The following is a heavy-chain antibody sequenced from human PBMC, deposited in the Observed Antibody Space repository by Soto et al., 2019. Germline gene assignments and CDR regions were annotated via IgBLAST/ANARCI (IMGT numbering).Heavy chain of an antibody. Sequence: RASVKVSFKASGYTFTGYYMHWVRQAPGQGLEWMGWINPGNGNTKYSQKFQGRVTITRDTSASTAYMELSSLRSEDTAVYYCARTPIRRDGYNYLRPKYYYYGMDVWGQGTTVTVSS. J-gene: IGHJ6*02. CDR3: ARTPIRRDGYNYLRPKYYYYGMDV. CDR2: INPGNGNT. V-gene: IGHV1-3*01. CDR1: GYTFTGYY. D-gene: IGHD5-12*01.